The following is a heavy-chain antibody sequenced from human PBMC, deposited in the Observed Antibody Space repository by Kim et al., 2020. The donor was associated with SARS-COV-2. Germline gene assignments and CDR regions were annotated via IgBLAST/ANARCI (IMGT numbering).Heavy chain of an antibody. CDR2: TA. Sequence: TANYAQKFQGRVTITADESTSTAYMELSSLRSEDTAVYYCARASVYGPDYWGQGTLVTVSS. V-gene: IGHV1-69*01. D-gene: IGHD3-10*01. CDR3: ARASVYGPDY. J-gene: IGHJ4*02.